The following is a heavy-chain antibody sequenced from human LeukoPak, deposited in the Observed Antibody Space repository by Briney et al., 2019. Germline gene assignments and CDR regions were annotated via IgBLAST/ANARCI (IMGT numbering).Heavy chain of an antibody. V-gene: IGHV4-59*01. Sequence: PSETLSLTCTVPGGSISSYYWSWIRQPPGKGLEWIGYIYYSGSTNYNPSLKNRVTISVDTSKNQFSLKLNSVTAADTAVYYCAGRLWFGELLFDYWGQGTLVTVSS. J-gene: IGHJ4*02. CDR2: IYYSGST. D-gene: IGHD3-10*01. CDR3: AGRLWFGELLFDY. CDR1: GGSISSYY.